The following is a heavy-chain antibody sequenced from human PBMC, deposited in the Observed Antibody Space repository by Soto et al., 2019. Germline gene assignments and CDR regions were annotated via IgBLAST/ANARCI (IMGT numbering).Heavy chain of an antibody. J-gene: IGHJ6*02. CDR2: ISSSSSYI. Sequence: PGGSLRLSCVASGFTFSSYSIVWVRQAPGKGLEWVSSISSSSSYIYYADSVKGRFTISRDNAKNSLYLQMNSLRAEDTAVYYCAREGYSSSLVSGMDVWGQGTTVTVSS. V-gene: IGHV3-21*01. CDR3: AREGYSSSLVSGMDV. CDR1: GFTFSSYS. D-gene: IGHD6-13*01.